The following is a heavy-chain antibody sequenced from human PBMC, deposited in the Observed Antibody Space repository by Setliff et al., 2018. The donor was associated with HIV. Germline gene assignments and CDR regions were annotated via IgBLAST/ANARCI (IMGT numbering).Heavy chain of an antibody. Sequence: GASVKVSCKASGHTFGNYYMHWVRRAPGQGLEWMGWINPNSGATNYAQSFQGRVTMTRDTSISTAYMDLSSLTSDDTAVYYCATFYDSGSFTSFDHWGQGTRVTVSS. V-gene: IGHV1-2*02. CDR1: GHTFGNYY. D-gene: IGHD3-10*01. CDR3: ATFYDSGSFTSFDH. J-gene: IGHJ4*02. CDR2: INPNSGAT.